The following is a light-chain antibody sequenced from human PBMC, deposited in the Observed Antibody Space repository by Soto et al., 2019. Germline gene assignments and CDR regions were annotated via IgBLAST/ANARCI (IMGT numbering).Light chain of an antibody. CDR2: RNN. J-gene: IGLJ1*01. CDR3: AAWDDRLSAYV. Sequence: QSVLTQPPSASETPGQRVTISCSGGISNIGSNPVYWHQHLPGTAPNLLVYRNNQLPSGVPDRFSDSKSGTSAFLAISGLRSEDEADYYCAAWDDRLSAYVFGTGTKVTVL. V-gene: IGLV1-47*01. CDR1: ISNIGSNP.